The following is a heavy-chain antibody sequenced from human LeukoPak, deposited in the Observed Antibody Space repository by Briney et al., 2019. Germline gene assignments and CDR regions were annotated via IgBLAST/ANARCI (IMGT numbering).Heavy chain of an antibody. CDR1: GFSFSDYY. Sequence: EGSLRLSCAASGFSFSDYYVIWIRQAPGRGLEYVSYISSHGSSIHYADSVKGRFTISRDNANNSLFLQMNSLRAEDTAVYYCARTGQYCSGGTCYSGQFDFWGQGTLVTVSS. CDR3: ARTGQYCSGGTCYSGQFDF. D-gene: IGHD2-15*01. CDR2: ISSHGSSI. V-gene: IGHV3-11*01. J-gene: IGHJ4*02.